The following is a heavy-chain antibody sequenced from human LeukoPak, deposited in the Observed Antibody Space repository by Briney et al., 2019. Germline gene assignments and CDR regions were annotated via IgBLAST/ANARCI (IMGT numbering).Heavy chain of an antibody. V-gene: IGHV4-59*13. CDR1: GGSMNSYY. D-gene: IGHD3-16*01. CDR3: ARGRGGGKPTFGGGIRSSFFDS. J-gene: IGHJ4*02. Sequence: SETLSLICTVSGGSMNSYYWTWIRQPPGKGLEYIGYIDLTGSANSRPSLENRVTISADTSRSQFSLTMTSVTAADTAVYYCARGRGGGKPTFGGGIRSSFFDSWGQGTLVVVSS. CDR2: IDLTGSA.